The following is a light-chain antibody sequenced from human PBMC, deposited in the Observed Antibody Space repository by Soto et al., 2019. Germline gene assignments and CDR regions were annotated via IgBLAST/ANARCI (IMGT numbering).Light chain of an antibody. Sequence: DIQMTQSPSTLSASVGDRVTITCRASQSISSWLAWYQQKPGRAPKLLIYDASNLEAGVPSRFRGSGSGTDFTFTISRLQPEDIATYYCQQYENLPTVGKGTRLEIK. V-gene: IGKV1-33*01. J-gene: IGKJ5*01. CDR2: DAS. CDR3: QQYENLPT. CDR1: QSISSW.